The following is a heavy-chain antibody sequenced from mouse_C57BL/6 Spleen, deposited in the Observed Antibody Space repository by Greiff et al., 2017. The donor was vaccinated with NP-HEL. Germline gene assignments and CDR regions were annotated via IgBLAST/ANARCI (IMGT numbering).Heavy chain of an antibody. CDR2: INYDGSST. V-gene: IGHV5-16*01. Sequence: DVQLVESEGGLVQPGSSMKLSCTASGFTFSDYYMAWVRQVPEKGLEWVANINYDGSSTYYLDSLKSRFIISRDNAKNILYLQMSSLKSEDTATYYCARDERRALGFAYWGQGTLVTVSA. D-gene: IGHD2-12*01. J-gene: IGHJ3*01. CDR1: GFTFSDYY. CDR3: ARDERRALGFAY.